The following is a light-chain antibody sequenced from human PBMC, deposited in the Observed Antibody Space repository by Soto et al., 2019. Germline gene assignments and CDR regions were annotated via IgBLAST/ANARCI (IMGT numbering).Light chain of an antibody. V-gene: IGKV3-15*01. J-gene: IGKJ1*01. CDR3: QQYDIWPLT. Sequence: EIVMTQSPATLSVSPGERATLSCRASQNVSNNLAWYQQKPGQAPRLLIYGASTRATGIPATFGGSGSGTEFTLTISSLQSEDFAVYYCQQYDIWPLTFGQGTKVEIK. CDR2: GAS. CDR1: QNVSNN.